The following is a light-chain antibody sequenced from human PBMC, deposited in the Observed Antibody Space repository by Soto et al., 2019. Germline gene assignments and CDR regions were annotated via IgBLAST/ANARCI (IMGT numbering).Light chain of an antibody. J-gene: IGKJ3*01. CDR2: GAS. CDR3: QQYGSSPLLT. CDR1: QSVSSSY. Sequence: ETVMTQSPATLSVSPGERDTLACRASQSVSSSYLAWYQQKPGQAPRLLIYGASSRATGIPDRFSGSGSGTDFTLTISRLEPEDFAVYYCQQYGSSPLLTFGPGTKVDI. V-gene: IGKV3-20*01.